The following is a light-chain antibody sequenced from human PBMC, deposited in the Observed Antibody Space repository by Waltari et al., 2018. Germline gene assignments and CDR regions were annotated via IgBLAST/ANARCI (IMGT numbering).Light chain of an antibody. Sequence: CRANQVISNELAWFQQKPWKSPKSLIYAASSVQSVVPAKFIGSGSGTEFTLTISSLQPEDFATYYCQQYNSYPLTFGPGTKVDIK. J-gene: IGKJ3*01. CDR1: QVISNE. V-gene: IGKV1-16*02. CDR3: QQYNSYPLT. CDR2: AAS.